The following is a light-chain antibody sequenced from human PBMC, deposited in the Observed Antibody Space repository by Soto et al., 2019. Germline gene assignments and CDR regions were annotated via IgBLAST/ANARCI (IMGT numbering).Light chain of an antibody. CDR2: EVS. V-gene: IGLV2-14*01. Sequence: QSALTQPASVSGSPGQSITISCTGTSSDVGDYKYVSWYQQHPGKAPKLMIYEVSNRLSGVSNRFSGSKSGNTASLTISGLQAEDEADYYCSSYTSSNTLFGGGTKLTVL. J-gene: IGLJ2*01. CDR3: SSYTSSNTL. CDR1: SSDVGDYKY.